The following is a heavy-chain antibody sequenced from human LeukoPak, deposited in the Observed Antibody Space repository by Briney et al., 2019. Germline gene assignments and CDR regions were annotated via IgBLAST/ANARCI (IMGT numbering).Heavy chain of an antibody. V-gene: IGHV3-7*01. CDR2: IKTDGSET. CDR3: VRDYVWGTSESDY. CDR1: GFTFGSCW. J-gene: IGHJ4*02. D-gene: IGHD3-16*01. Sequence: GGSLRLSCAASGFTFGSCWMTWMRQTPGKGLEWVANIKTDGSETYYLDSVKGRFTVSRDNAKDSLFLQMNSLRAEDTAIYYCVRDYVWGTSESDYWGQGILVTVSS.